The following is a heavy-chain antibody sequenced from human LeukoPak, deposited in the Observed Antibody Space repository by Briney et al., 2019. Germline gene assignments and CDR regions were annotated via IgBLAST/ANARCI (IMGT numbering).Heavy chain of an antibody. Sequence: GGSLRLSCAASGFTFNTYWMNWVRQAPGKGLEWVGVIWFDGSNKYYEDSVKGRFTISRDNSKKTLYLLMNSLRAEDTAVYYCARHDGRADYNYNYYYGMDVWGQGTTVTVSS. D-gene: IGHD5-24*01. CDR3: ARHDGRADYNYNYYYGMDV. V-gene: IGHV3-33*08. CDR1: GFTFNTYW. J-gene: IGHJ6*02. CDR2: IWFDGSNK.